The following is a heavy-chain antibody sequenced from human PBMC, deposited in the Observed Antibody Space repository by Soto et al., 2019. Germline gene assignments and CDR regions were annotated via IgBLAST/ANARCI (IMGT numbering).Heavy chain of an antibody. Sequence: SETLSLTCTVSGGSISSSSYYWGWIRQPPGKGLEWIGSIYYSGSTYYNPSLKSRVTISVDTSKSQFSLKLSSVTAADTAVYYCPRHNPHSSPSVHWFDPWGQGTLVTVSS. CDR3: PRHNPHSSPSVHWFDP. D-gene: IGHD6-13*01. CDR1: GGSISSSSYY. CDR2: IYYSGST. V-gene: IGHV4-39*01. J-gene: IGHJ5*02.